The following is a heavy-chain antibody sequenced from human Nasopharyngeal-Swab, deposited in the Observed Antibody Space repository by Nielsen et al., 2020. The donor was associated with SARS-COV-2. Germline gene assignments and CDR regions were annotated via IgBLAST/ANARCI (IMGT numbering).Heavy chain of an antibody. Sequence: ASVKVSCKVSGYTLTELSMHWVRQAPGKGLEWMGGFDPEDGETIYAQKFQGRVTMTEDTSTDTAYMELSSLRSEDTAVYYCATAPSFGEFYPKNNWFDPWGQGTLVTVSS. J-gene: IGHJ5*02. V-gene: IGHV1-24*01. CDR2: FDPEDGET. CDR3: ATAPSFGEFYPKNNWFDP. D-gene: IGHD3-10*01. CDR1: GYTLTELS.